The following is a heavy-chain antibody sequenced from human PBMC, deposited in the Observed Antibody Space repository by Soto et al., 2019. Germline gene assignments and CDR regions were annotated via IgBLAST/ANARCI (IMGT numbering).Heavy chain of an antibody. CDR3: AKGLVPLGIAAAGRYYYYGMDV. V-gene: IGHV3-30*18. D-gene: IGHD6-13*01. J-gene: IGHJ6*02. Sequence: GGSLRLSCAASGFTFSSYGMHWVRQAPGKGLEWVAVISYDGSNKYYADSVKGRFTISRDNSKNTLYLQMNSLRAEDTAVYYCAKGLVPLGIAAAGRYYYYGMDVWGQGTTVTVSS. CDR1: GFTFSSYG. CDR2: ISYDGSNK.